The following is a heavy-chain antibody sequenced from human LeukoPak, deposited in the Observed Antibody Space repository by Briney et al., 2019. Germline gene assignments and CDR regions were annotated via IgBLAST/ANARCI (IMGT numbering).Heavy chain of an antibody. D-gene: IGHD5-24*01. V-gene: IGHV2-5*01. J-gene: IGHJ4*02. CDR2: IYWNDDK. CDR1: GFSLTTSGGG. Sequence: SGPTLANPTQTLTLTYTFSGFSLTTSGGGVAWIRQLPGKALEWLALIYWNDDKRYSPSLKSRLTITKDTSKNQVVLTMTNMDPVDTATYYCAHRPTDGYKIVWGQGTLVTVSS. CDR3: AHRPTDGYKIV.